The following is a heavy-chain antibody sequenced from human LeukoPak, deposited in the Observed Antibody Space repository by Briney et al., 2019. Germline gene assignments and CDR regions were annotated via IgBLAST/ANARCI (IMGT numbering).Heavy chain of an antibody. V-gene: IGHV3-23*01. CDR2: ISGSGGST. CDR1: GFTFRDAW. Sequence: GGSLRLSCAASGFTFRDAWVTWVRQAPGKGLEWVSAISGSGGSTYYADSVKGRFTISRDNSKNTLYLQMNSLRAEDTAVYFCAKDRKVDDAFDIWGQGTMVTVSS. J-gene: IGHJ3*02. CDR3: AKDRKVDDAFDI. D-gene: IGHD2-15*01.